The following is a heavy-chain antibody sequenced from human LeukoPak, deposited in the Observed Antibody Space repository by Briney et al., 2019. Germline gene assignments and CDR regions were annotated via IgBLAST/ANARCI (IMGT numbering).Heavy chain of an antibody. CDR2: INHSGST. Sequence: KPSETLSLTCTVSGGSMINNYWSWIRQPPGKGLEWIGEINHSGSTNYNPSLKSRVTISVDTSKNQFSLKLSSVTAADTAVYYCARQSNYTTVTNGYFDYWGQGTLVTVSS. D-gene: IGHD4-17*01. V-gene: IGHV4-34*01. CDR1: GGSMINNY. CDR3: ARQSNYTTVTNGYFDY. J-gene: IGHJ4*02.